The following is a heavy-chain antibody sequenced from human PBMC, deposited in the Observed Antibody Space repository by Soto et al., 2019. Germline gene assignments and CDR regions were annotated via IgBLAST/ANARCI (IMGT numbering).Heavy chain of an antibody. Sequence: QVQLVESGGGVVQPGRSLRLSCAASEFTFSRHGMHWVRQAPGKGLQWVGVIWSDGSNEVYADSVKGRFIISRDNSKNILYLQMNSLRAEDTAVYYCARERTFGDNKHNYMDVWGTGITVNVSS. CDR2: IWSDGSNE. V-gene: IGHV3-33*01. D-gene: IGHD3-10*01. CDR3: ARERTFGDNKHNYMDV. CDR1: EFTFSRHG. J-gene: IGHJ6*03.